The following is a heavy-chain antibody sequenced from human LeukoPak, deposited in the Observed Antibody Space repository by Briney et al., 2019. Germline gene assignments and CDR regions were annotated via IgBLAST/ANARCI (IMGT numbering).Heavy chain of an antibody. J-gene: IGHJ4*02. CDR1: GFTFSNYA. CDR3: AKDLYYYGSGNYIDY. V-gene: IGHV3-23*01. Sequence: GGFLRLSCAASGFTFSNYAMSWVRQAPGKGLEWVSALSGSGGSTYYADSVKGRFTISRDNSKNTLYLQMSSLRAEDTAVYYCAKDLYYYGSGNYIDYWGQGTLVTVSS. CDR2: LSGSGGST. D-gene: IGHD3-10*01.